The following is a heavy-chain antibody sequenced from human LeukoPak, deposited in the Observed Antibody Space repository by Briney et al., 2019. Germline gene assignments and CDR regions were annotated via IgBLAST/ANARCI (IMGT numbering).Heavy chain of an antibody. CDR3: ATVDYYGSGGIDY. CDR2: IYTSGST. Sequence: SETLSLTCTVSGGSISSGSYYWSWIRQPAGKGLEWIGRIYTSGSTNYNPSLKSRVTISVDTSKNQFSLKLSSVTAADTAVYYCATVDYYGSGGIDYWGQGTLVTVSS. J-gene: IGHJ4*02. D-gene: IGHD3-10*01. V-gene: IGHV4-61*02. CDR1: GGSISSGSYY.